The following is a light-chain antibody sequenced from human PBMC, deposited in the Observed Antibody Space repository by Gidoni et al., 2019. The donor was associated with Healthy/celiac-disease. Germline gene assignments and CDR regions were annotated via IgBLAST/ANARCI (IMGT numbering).Light chain of an antibody. V-gene: IGLV1-51*01. CDR2: DNN. CDR3: GTWDSSLSAVV. Sequence: VFPHPPPLSSAPRQKVTISCSGSSSNIGNNYVSWYQQLPGTAPKLLIYDNNKRPSGIPDRFSGSKSGTSATLGITGLQTGDEADYYCGTWDSSLSAVVFGGGTKLTVL. J-gene: IGLJ2*01. CDR1: SSNIGNNY.